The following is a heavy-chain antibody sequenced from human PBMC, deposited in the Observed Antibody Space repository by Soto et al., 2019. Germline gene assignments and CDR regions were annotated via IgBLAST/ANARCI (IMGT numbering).Heavy chain of an antibody. V-gene: IGHV4-59*01. D-gene: IGHD6-19*01. CDR2: VYYTGST. CDR1: GGSISGSY. J-gene: IGHJ4*02. CDR3: ARSVAVPGAHIDY. Sequence: QVQLQESGPGLLKTSESLSLTCSVSGGSISGSYWSWIRQSPGKGLEWLGYVYYTGSTNYSPSLRSRVSISVDTSKNEFSLRLSSVTAADTAVYFCARSVAVPGAHIDYWGQGTQVTISS.